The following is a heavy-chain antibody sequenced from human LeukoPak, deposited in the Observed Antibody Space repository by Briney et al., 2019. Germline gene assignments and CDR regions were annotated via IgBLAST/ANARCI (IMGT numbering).Heavy chain of an antibody. D-gene: IGHD6-19*01. J-gene: IGHJ4*02. Sequence: GESLRISCKGSGYSFTSYWIGWVRQMPGKGLEWMGIIYPGDSDTRYSPSFQGQVTISADKSISTAYLQWSSLKASDTAMYYCARGLAVADQPTGFDYWGQGTLVTVSS. V-gene: IGHV5-51*01. CDR3: ARGLAVADQPTGFDY. CDR1: GYSFTSYW. CDR2: IYPGDSDT.